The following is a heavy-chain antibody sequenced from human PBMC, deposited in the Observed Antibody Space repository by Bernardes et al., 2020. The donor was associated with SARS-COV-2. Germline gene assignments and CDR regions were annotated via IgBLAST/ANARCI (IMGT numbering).Heavy chain of an antibody. CDR1: GGSISSSSYY. CDR3: ARRRIGGYLVSAFDI. J-gene: IGHJ3*02. Sequence: SETLSLTCTVSGGSISSSSYYWGWIRQPPGKGLEWIGSIYYSGSTYYNPSLKSRVTISVDTSKNQFSLKLSSVTAADTAVYYCARRRIGGYLVSAFDIWGQGTMVTVSS. D-gene: IGHD3-22*01. V-gene: IGHV4-39*01. CDR2: IYYSGST.